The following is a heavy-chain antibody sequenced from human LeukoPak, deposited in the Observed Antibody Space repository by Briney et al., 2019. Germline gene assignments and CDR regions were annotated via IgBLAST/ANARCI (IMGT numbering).Heavy chain of an antibody. V-gene: IGHV4-39*01. CDR1: GGSITSSSYY. D-gene: IGHD5-24*01. J-gene: IGHJ4*02. Sequence: SSETLSLTCTVSGGSITSSSYYWGWIRQLPGKGLQWIGSFYYSGSTYYNPSLKSRVTIYVDTSKNQFSLKLSSVTAADTAVYYCARGRRDGYNLEYFDKWGQGTPVTVSS. CDR2: FYYSGST. CDR3: ARGRRDGYNLEYFDK.